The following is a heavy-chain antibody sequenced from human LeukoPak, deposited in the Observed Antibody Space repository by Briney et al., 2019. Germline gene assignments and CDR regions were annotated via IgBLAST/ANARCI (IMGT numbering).Heavy chain of an antibody. D-gene: IGHD3-3*01. CDR3: ARGDPIYDFWSGGDY. CDR2: ISSSSSYI. CDR1: GFTFSSYS. Sequence: PGGSLRLSCAASGFTFSSYSMNWVRQAPGKGLEWVSSISSSSSYIYYADSVKGRFTISRDNAKNSLYLQMNSLRAEDTVVYYCARGDPIYDFWSGGDYWGQGSLVTVSS. J-gene: IGHJ4*02. V-gene: IGHV3-21*01.